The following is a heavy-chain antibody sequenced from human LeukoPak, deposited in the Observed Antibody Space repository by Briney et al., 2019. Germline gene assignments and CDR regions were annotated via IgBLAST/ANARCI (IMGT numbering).Heavy chain of an antibody. J-gene: IGHJ4*02. V-gene: IGHV3-64D*06. CDR2: ISNNGGST. CDR1: GFTFSSYA. CDR3: VKDRHSGYDTFDY. Sequence: GGSLRLSCSASGFTFSSYAMHWVRQAPGKGLEYVSAISNNGGSTYYADSVKGRFTISRDNSKNTLYLQMSSLRAEDTAVYYCVKDRHSGYDTFDYWGQGTLVTVSS. D-gene: IGHD5-12*01.